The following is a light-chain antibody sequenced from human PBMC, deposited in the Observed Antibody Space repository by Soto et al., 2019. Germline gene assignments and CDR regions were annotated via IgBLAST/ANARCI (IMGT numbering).Light chain of an antibody. CDR2: GNS. CDR1: SSNIGAGYD. V-gene: IGLV1-40*01. J-gene: IGLJ1*01. Sequence: QSVLTQPPSVSGAPGQRVTISCTGSSSNIGAGYDVNWYQQFPGTAPKLLIYGNSNRPSGVPDRFTGSRSGTSASLAITGLQAEDEADYYCQSNDSSLSGSVFGTGTKVTVL. CDR3: QSNDSSLSGSV.